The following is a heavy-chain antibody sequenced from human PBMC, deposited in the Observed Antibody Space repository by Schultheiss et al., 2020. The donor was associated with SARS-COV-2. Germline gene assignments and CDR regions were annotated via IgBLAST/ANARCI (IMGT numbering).Heavy chain of an antibody. CDR3: ARRGCSGGSCYYSDWFDP. CDR2: IYYSGST. CDR1: GGSISSYY. V-gene: IGHV4-59*12. Sequence: SETLSLTCTVSGGSISSYYWSWIRQPPGKGLEWIGYIYYSGSTNYNPSLKSRVTISVDTSKIQFSLKLSSVTAADTAVYYCARRGCSGGSCYYSDWFDPWGQGTLVTVSS. D-gene: IGHD2-15*01. J-gene: IGHJ5*02.